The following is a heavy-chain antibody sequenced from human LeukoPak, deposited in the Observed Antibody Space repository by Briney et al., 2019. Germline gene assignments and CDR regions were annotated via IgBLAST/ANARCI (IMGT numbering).Heavy chain of an antibody. V-gene: IGHV1-18*01. D-gene: IGHD1-26*01. CDR1: GYTFTSYG. CDR3: GRDRVPSGSSEAQH. J-gene: IGHJ1*01. CDR2: ISAYNGNT. Sequence: ASVKVSCKASGYTFTSYGISWVRQAPGQGLEWMGWISAYNGNTNYAQKLQGRVTMTTDTSTSTAYMELRSLRSDDTAVYYCGRDRVPSGSSEAQHWGQGTLVTVSS.